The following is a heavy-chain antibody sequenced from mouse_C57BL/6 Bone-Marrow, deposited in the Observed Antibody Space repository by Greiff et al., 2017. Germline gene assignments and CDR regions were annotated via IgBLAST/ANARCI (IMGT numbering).Heavy chain of an antibody. V-gene: IGHV6-6*01. CDR3: TRGATVVAHYYAMDY. CDR1: GFTFSDAW. Sequence: DVQLQESGGGLVQPGGSMKLSCAASGFTFSDAWMDWVRQSPEKGLEWVAEIRNKANNHATYYAESVKGRFTISRDDSKSSVYLQMNSLRAEDTGIYYCTRGATVVAHYYAMDYWGQGTSVTVSS. CDR2: IRNKANNHAT. D-gene: IGHD1-1*01. J-gene: IGHJ4*01.